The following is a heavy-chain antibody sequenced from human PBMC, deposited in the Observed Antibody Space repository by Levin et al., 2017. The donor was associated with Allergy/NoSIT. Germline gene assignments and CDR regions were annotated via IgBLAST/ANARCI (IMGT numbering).Heavy chain of an antibody. CDR2: ISSSSSYI. CDR1: GFTFSSYS. Sequence: GESLKISCAASGFTFSSYSMNWVRQAPGKGLEWVSSISSSSSYIYYADSVKGRFTISRDNAKNSLYLQMNSLRAEDTAVYYCARDFCSGGSCYYFELFDYWGQGTLVTVSS. J-gene: IGHJ4*02. V-gene: IGHV3-21*01. CDR3: ARDFCSGGSCYYFELFDY. D-gene: IGHD2-15*01.